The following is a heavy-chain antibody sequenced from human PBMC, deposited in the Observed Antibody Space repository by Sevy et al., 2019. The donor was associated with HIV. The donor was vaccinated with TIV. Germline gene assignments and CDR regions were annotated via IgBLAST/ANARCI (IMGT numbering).Heavy chain of an antibody. J-gene: IGHJ6*03. Sequence: SETLSLTCTVSGGSISSYYWSWIRQPPGKGLEWIGYIYYSGSTNYNPSLKSRVTISVDTSKNQFSLKLSPVTAADTAVYYCARVPSGSYRNYYYYYMDVWGKGTTVTVSS. CDR2: IYYSGST. CDR1: GGSISSYY. V-gene: IGHV4-59*01. CDR3: ARVPSGSYRNYYYYYMDV. D-gene: IGHD1-26*01.